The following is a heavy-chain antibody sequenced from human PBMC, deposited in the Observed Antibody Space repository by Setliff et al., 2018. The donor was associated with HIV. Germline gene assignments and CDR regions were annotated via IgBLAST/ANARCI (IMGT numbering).Heavy chain of an antibody. CDR3: ALTGHRLLRGYMDV. D-gene: IGHD2-15*01. V-gene: IGHV4-4*07. CDR2: LYVSGDT. J-gene: IGHJ6*03. Sequence: SETLSLTCTVSGGSISSYYSSWIRQPAGKGLEWIGRLYVSGDTNYNPSLKSRVTMSPDTSKKHFSLKLKSVTAADTAVYYCALTGHRLLRGYMDVWGKGTTVTVS. CDR1: GGSISSYY.